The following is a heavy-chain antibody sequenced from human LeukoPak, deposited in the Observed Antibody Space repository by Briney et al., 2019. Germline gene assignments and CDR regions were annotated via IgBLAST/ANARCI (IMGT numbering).Heavy chain of an antibody. Sequence: GGSLRLSCAASGVTFSSYGMHWVRQAPGKGLEWVAVISYDGSNKYYADSVKGRFTISRDNSKNTLYLQMNSLRAEDTAVYYCAKVGGDHAFDIWGQGTMVTVSS. CDR3: AKVGGDHAFDI. V-gene: IGHV3-30*18. CDR2: ISYDGSNK. J-gene: IGHJ3*02. D-gene: IGHD1-26*01. CDR1: GVTFSSYG.